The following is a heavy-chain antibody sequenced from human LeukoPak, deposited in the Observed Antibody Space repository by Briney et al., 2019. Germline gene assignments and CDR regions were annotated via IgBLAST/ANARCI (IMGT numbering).Heavy chain of an antibody. CDR1: GGTFSSYA. D-gene: IGHD6-13*01. Sequence: ASVKVSCKASGGTFSSYAISWVRQAPGQGLEWMGGIIPIFGTANYAQKFQGRVTITRNTSISTAYMELSSLRSEDTAVYYCARGPIRSSWYPFDYWGQGTLVTVSS. CDR3: ARGPIRSSWYPFDY. V-gene: IGHV1-69*05. J-gene: IGHJ4*02. CDR2: IIPIFGTA.